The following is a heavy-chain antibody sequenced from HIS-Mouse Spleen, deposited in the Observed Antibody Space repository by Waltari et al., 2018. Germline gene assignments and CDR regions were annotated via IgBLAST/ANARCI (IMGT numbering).Heavy chain of an antibody. J-gene: IGHJ3*02. CDR1: GYTFTGYY. CDR3: ASLITGTTFDI. V-gene: IGHV1-2*02. CDR2: VNPNSGGT. D-gene: IGHD1-7*01. Sequence: QVQLVQSGAEVKKPGASVKVSCKASGYTFTGYYMHWVRQAPGQGLEWMGCVNPNSGGTNSGQKFQGRVTMTRDTSISTAYMELSRLRSDDTAVYYCASLITGTTFDIWGQGTMVTVSS.